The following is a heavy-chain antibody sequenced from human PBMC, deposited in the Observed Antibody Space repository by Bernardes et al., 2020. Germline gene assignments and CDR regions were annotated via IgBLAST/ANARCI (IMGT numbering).Heavy chain of an antibody. V-gene: IGHV1-18*01. CDR2: ISAYNGNT. CDR3: ARERGQAWSGYLFSYYYYGMDV. Sequence: ASVKVSCKASGYTFTSYGISWVRQAPGQGLEWMGWISAYNGNTNYAQKLQGRVTMTTDTSTSTAYMELRSLRSDDTAVYYCARERGQAWSGYLFSYYYYGMDVWGQGTTVTVSS. D-gene: IGHD3-3*01. J-gene: IGHJ6*02. CDR1: GYTFTSYG.